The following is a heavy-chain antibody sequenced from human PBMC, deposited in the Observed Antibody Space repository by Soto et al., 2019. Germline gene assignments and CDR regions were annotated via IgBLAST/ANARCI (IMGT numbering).Heavy chain of an antibody. V-gene: IGHV3-30*18. D-gene: IGHD3-22*01. J-gene: IGHJ6*02. CDR1: GFTFSNYG. CDR3: AKWAYFYDRDGNFENYYRVDV. Sequence: QVQLVESGGGVVQPGRSLRLSCAASGFTFSNYGMHWVRQAPGKGLEWVTVISYDGSKEYYGDSVKGRFTISRDNSKNTLYLQINTLSPEDTDIYYCAKWAYFYDRDGNFENYYRVDVGGQGTSVTVSS. CDR2: ISYDGSKE.